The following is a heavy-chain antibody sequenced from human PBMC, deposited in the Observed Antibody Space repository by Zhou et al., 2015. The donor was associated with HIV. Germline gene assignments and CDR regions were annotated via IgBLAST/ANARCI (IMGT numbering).Heavy chain of an antibody. Sequence: QVQLVQSGAEVKKPGSSVKVSCKASGGTFSSYAISWVRQAPGQGLEWMGGIIPIFGTANYAQKFQGRVTITADESTSTAYMELSSLRSEDTAVYYCARGARGYCSGGSCYSGFDYWGQGTLVTVSS. V-gene: IGHV1-69*12. CDR1: GGTFSSYA. CDR2: IIPIFGTA. D-gene: IGHD2-15*01. CDR3: ARGARGYCSGGSCYSGFDY. J-gene: IGHJ4*02.